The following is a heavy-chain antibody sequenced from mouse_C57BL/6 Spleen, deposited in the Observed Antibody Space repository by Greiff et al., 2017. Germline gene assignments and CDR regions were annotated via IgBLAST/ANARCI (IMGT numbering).Heavy chain of an antibody. J-gene: IGHJ3*01. CDR1: GFTFSSNA. V-gene: IGHV5-4*03. CDR2: ISDGGSYT. CDR3: ARRGYYGSSPWFAY. D-gene: IGHD1-1*01. Sequence: EVKLVESGGGLVKPGGSLKLSCAASGFTFSSNAMSWVRQTPEKRLEWVATISDGGSYTYYPDNVKGRFTISRDNAKNNLYLQMSHLKSEDTAMYYCARRGYYGSSPWFAYWGQGTLVTVSA.